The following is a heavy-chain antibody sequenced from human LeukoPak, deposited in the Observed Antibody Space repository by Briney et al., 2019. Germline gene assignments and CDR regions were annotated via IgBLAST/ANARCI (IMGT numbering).Heavy chain of an antibody. J-gene: IGHJ4*02. Sequence: SVKVSCKASGYTFTGYYMHWVRQAPGQGLEWMGGIIPIFGTANYAQKFQGRVTITADESTSTAYMELSSLRSEDTAVYYCARSSVYSSSWYAYYFDYWGQGTLVTVSS. CDR3: ARSSVYSSSWYAYYFDY. D-gene: IGHD6-13*01. CDR1: GYTFTGYY. CDR2: IIPIFGTA. V-gene: IGHV1-69*13.